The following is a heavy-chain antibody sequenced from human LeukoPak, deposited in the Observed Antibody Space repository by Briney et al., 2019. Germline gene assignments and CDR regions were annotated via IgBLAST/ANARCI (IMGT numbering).Heavy chain of an antibody. CDR3: AKSVGTMVRGVYYYYMDV. V-gene: IGHV3-23*01. D-gene: IGHD3-10*01. CDR2: ISGSGGST. Sequence: GGTLRLSCAASGFTFSSYGMSWVRQAPGKGLEWVSAISGSGGSTYYADSVKGRFTISRDNSKNTLYLQMNSLRAEDTAVYYCAKSVGTMVRGVYYYYMDVWGKGTTVTISS. J-gene: IGHJ6*03. CDR1: GFTFSSYG.